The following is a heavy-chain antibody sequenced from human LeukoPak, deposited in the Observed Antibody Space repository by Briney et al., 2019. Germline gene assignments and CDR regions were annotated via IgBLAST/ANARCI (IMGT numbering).Heavy chain of an antibody. D-gene: IGHD3-10*01. J-gene: IGHJ4*02. CDR1: GFTFTTYV. V-gene: IGHV3-23*01. Sequence: GGSLRLSCAASGFTFTTYVMSWVRQAPGKGLEWVSAIIGSGGSTYYADSVKGRFTISRDNSKNTLYLQMNSLRAEDTAIYYCAKHVSGSLFYFDYWGQRTLVTVSS. CDR3: AKHVSGSLFYFDY. CDR2: IIGSGGST.